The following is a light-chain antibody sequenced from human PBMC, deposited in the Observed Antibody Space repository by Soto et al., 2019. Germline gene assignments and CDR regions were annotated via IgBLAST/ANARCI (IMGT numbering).Light chain of an antibody. CDR2: DAS. Sequence: EIVLTQSPATLSLSPGERATLSCRASQSVSSYLAWYQQKPGQAPRLLIYDASNRATGIPARFSGSGSRTDFTLTISSLEPEDFAVYYCQQRSNWPPTITFGGGTKVEIK. CDR3: QQRSNWPPTIT. V-gene: IGKV3-11*01. J-gene: IGKJ4*01. CDR1: QSVSSY.